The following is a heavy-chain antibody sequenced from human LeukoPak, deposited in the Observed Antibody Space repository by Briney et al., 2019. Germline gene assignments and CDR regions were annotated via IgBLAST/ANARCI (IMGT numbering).Heavy chain of an antibody. CDR2: ISSSGSTI. J-gene: IGHJ4*02. CDR3: ARDASMLFFDY. D-gene: IGHD2-8*01. V-gene: IGHV3-11*04. CDR1: GFPFNDYY. Sequence: GGSLRLSCAASGFPFNDYYMTWIRQAPGKGLEWVSHISSSGSTIYYADSVKGRFIISRDNAKNSLYLQMNSLRAEDTAVYYCARDASMLFFDYWGQGTLVTVSS.